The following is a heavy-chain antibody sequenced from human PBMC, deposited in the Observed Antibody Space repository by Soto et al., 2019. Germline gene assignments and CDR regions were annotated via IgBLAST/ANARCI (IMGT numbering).Heavy chain of an antibody. D-gene: IGHD6-19*01. CDR1: GYSISSGSY. V-gene: IGHV4-38-2*02. CDR2: IYHGGTT. CDR3: AKAHVIVVAGSIFDY. Sequence: SETLSLTCTVSGYSISSGSYWGWIRQPPGKGPEWIASIYHGGTTFYNPSLKSRVTVSVDKSNNQFSLKLRSVTAADTAVYYCAKAHVIVVAGSIFDYWGHGTLVTVSS. J-gene: IGHJ4*01.